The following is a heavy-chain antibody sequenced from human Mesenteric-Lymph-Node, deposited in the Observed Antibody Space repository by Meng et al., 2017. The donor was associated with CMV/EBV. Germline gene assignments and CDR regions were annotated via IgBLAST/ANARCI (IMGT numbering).Heavy chain of an antibody. CDR2: INHSGIT. V-gene: IGHV4-34*01. CDR3: YQGHLGRFGMDV. J-gene: IGHJ6*02. CDR1: GGSFSGYY. Sequence: SETLSLTCAVYGGSFSGYYWSWIRQPPGKGLEWIGKINHSGITNYNPSLKSRVTISVDTSKNQFSLQVSSVTAADTEAFLVYQGHLGRFGMDVWGQGTTVTVSS. D-gene: IGHD6-19*01.